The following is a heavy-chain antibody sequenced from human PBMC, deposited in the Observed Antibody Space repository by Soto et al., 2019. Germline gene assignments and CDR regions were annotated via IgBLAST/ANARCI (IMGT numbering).Heavy chain of an antibody. J-gene: IGHJ4*02. Sequence: QVHLVQSGAEVKEPGASVVVSCKASGYSFTNYYIHWFRQAPGPGLEWLGIVRPSSGNTAYAARFQGRITMTRDTSTSTVYMELTSLRSEDTAVYYCAREPNESFYFDYWGQGTLVTVSS. V-gene: IGHV1-46*01. D-gene: IGHD3-10*01. CDR3: AREPNESFYFDY. CDR1: GYSFTNYY. CDR2: VRPSSGNT.